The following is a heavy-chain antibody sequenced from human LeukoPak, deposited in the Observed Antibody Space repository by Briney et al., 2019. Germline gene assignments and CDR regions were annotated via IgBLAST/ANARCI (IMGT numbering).Heavy chain of an antibody. V-gene: IGHV1-18*01. CDR3: ARDTPIRDGSGSYYNGFDY. Sequence: ASVKVSCKASGYTFTSYGISWVRQAPGQGLEWMGWISAYNGNTNYAQKLQGRVTMTTDTSTSTAYMELRSLRSDDTAVYYCARDTPIRDGSGSYYNGFDYWGQGTLVTVSS. CDR1: GYTFTSYG. J-gene: IGHJ4*02. D-gene: IGHD3-10*01. CDR2: ISAYNGNT.